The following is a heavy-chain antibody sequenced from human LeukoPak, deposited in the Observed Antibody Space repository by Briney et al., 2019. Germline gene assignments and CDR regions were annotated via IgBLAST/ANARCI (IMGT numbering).Heavy chain of an antibody. CDR3: ARNLQQWPPLVYYYYGMDV. V-gene: IGHV3-7*01. CDR1: GFTFSSYW. J-gene: IGHJ6*02. CDR2: IRQDGSEK. Sequence: PGGSLRLSCAASGFTFSSYWMSWVRQAPGKGLEWVANIRQDGSEKYYADSVKGRFTISRDNSKNTLYLQMNSLRAEDTAVYYCARNLQQWPPLVYYYYGMDVWGQGTTVTVSS. D-gene: IGHD6-19*01.